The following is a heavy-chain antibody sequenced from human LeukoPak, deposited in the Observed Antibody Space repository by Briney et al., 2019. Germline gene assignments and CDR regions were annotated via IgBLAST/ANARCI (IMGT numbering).Heavy chain of an antibody. V-gene: IGHV4-39*01. CDR1: GGSISSSSYS. Sequence: YPSETLSLTCTVSGGSISSSSYSWGWIRPPPGKGLEWIGSIYYSGSTYYNPSLKSRVTISVDTSKNQFSLKLSSVTAADTAVYYCARIGKEDYYYYYGMDVWGQGTTVTVSS. CDR3: ARIGKEDYYYYYGMDV. J-gene: IGHJ6*02. CDR2: IYYSGST.